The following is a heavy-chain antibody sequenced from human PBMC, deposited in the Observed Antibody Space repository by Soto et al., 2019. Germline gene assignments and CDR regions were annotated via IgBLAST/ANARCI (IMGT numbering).Heavy chain of an antibody. V-gene: IGHV1-69*13. CDR1: GGTFSSYA. D-gene: IGHD6-6*01. CDR3: ARGGAAREGSYYYYYGMDV. CDR2: IIPIFGTA. Sequence: SVKVSCKASGGTFSSYAISWVRQAPGQGLEWMGGIIPIFGTANYAQKFQGRVTITADESTSTAYMELSSLRSEDTAVYYCARGGAAREGSYYYYYGMDVWGQGTTVTVSS. J-gene: IGHJ6*02.